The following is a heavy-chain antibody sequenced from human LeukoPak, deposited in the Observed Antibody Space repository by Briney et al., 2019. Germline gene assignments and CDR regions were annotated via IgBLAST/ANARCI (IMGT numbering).Heavy chain of an antibody. CDR2: IYYSGRT. J-gene: IGHJ1*01. D-gene: IGHD3-22*01. CDR3: ARRRYYDGSGYLE. CDR1: GDSVSRSDSY. V-gene: IGHV4-39*01. Sequence: SETLSLTCSVSGDSVSRSDSYWDWIRQPPGKGLEWIGTIYYSGRTYYSPSLKSRVTMSVDPSNNQFSLNLRSVAAADTAVYYCARRRYYDGSGYLEWGQGTLLSVSS.